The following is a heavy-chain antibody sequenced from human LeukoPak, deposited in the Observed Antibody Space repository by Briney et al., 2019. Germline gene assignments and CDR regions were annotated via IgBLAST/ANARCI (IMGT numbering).Heavy chain of an antibody. D-gene: IGHD6-19*01. J-gene: IGHJ4*02. CDR3: ARDGLAVAGIQLGFDY. CDR1: GYTFKNYD. V-gene: IGHV1-18*01. CDR2: ISAYNGNT. Sequence: GASVKVSCKASGYTFKNYDINWVRQAPGQGLEWMGWISAYNGNTNYAQKLQGRVTMTTDTSTSTAYMELRSLRSDDTAVYYCARDGLAVAGIQLGFDYWGQGTLVTVSS.